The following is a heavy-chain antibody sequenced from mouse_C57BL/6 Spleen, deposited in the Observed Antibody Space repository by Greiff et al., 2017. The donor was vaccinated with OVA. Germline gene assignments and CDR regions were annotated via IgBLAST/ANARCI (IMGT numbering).Heavy chain of an antibody. CDR3: ARHASHAMDY. D-gene: IGHD6-1*01. Sequence: EVKVVESGGDLVKPGGSLKLSCAASGFTFSSYGMSWVRQTPDKRLEWVATISSGGSYTYYPDSVKGRFTISRDNAKNTLYLQMSSLKSEDTAMYYCARHASHAMDYWGQGTSVTVSS. CDR2: ISSGGSYT. J-gene: IGHJ4*01. CDR1: GFTFSSYG. V-gene: IGHV5-6*01.